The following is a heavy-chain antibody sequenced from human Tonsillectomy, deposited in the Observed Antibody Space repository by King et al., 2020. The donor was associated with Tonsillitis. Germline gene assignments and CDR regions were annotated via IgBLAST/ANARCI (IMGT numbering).Heavy chain of an antibody. J-gene: IGHJ4*02. D-gene: IGHD6-13*01. CDR3: ARGGRGAAAGIGTFDY. V-gene: IGHV4-34*01. CDR2: INHSGST. CDR1: DGSFSDYY. Sequence: VQLQQWGAGLWKPSETLSLTCAVHDGSFSDYYWSWIHQPPGKGLEWIGEINHSGSTNYNPSLKSRVTISVDTSKNQFSLKLNSVTAADTAVYYCARGGRGAAAGIGTFDYWGQGTLVTVSS.